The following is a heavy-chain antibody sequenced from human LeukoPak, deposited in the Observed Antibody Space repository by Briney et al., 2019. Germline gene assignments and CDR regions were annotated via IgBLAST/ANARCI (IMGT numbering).Heavy chain of an antibody. D-gene: IGHD1-1*01. J-gene: IGHJ4*02. Sequence: GGSLRLSCVASGFTFSDYWMSWVRQAPGKGLEWVANIKSDESERFFLDSVKGRFTISRDNSKSLLFLQMESLRHDDTGIYYCAKGRRTGFVDYWGQGALVTVSS. CDR1: GFTFSDYW. CDR2: IKSDESER. V-gene: IGHV3-7*01. CDR3: AKGRRTGFVDY.